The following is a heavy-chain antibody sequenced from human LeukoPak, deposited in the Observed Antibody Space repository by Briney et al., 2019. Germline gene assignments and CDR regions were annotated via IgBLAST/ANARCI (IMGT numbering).Heavy chain of an antibody. CDR2: IRSKANSYAT. CDR3: TTYSPGDAFDI. V-gene: IGHV3-73*01. D-gene: IGHD1-14*01. CDR1: GFTFSGSA. J-gene: IGHJ3*02. Sequence: PGGSLRLSCTASGFTFSGSAMHWVRQASGKGLEWVGRIRSKANSYATAYAASVKGRFTISRDDSKNTAYLQMNSLKTEDTAVYYCTTYSPGDAFDIWGQGTMVTVSS.